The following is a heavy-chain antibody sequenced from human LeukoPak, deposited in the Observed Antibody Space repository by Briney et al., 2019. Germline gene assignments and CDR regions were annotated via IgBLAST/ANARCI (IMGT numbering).Heavy chain of an antibody. Sequence: SGGSLRLSCAASGFTFSSYEMHWVRQAPGKGLEWVSYISSSGSTIYYADSVKGRFTISRDNAKNSLYLQMNSLRAEDTAVYYCARDLSAYGSGSYQVYWGQGTLVTVSS. J-gene: IGHJ4*02. CDR3: ARDLSAYGSGSYQVY. D-gene: IGHD3-10*01. CDR2: ISSSGSTI. V-gene: IGHV3-48*03. CDR1: GFTFSSYE.